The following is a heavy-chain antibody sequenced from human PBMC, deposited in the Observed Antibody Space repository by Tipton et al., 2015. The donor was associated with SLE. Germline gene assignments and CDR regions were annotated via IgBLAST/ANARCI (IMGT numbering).Heavy chain of an antibody. CDR2: INHSGST. CDR1: GGSFSGYY. D-gene: IGHD3-10*01. V-gene: IGHV4-34*01. CDR3: ARHFGAMVQGVIRRYYYGMDV. Sequence: GSLRLSCAVYGGSFSGYYWSWIRQPPGKGLEWIGEINHSGSTNYNPSLKSRVTISVDTSKNQFYLKLSSVTAADTAVYYCARHFGAMVQGVIRRYYYGMDVWGQGTTVTVSS. J-gene: IGHJ6*02.